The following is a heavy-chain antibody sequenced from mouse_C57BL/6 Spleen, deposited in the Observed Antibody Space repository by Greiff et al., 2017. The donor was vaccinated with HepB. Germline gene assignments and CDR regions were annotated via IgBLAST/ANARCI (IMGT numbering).Heavy chain of an antibody. CDR1: GYAFSSSW. J-gene: IGHJ2*01. Sequence: VQLQQSGPELVKPGASVKISCKASGYAFSSSWMNWVKQRPGKGLEWIGRIYPGDGDTNYNGKFKGKATLTADKSSSTAYMQLSSLTSEDSAVYFCARGYGYFDYWGQGTTLTVSS. D-gene: IGHD3-1*01. V-gene: IGHV1-82*01. CDR3: ARGYGYFDY. CDR2: IYPGDGDT.